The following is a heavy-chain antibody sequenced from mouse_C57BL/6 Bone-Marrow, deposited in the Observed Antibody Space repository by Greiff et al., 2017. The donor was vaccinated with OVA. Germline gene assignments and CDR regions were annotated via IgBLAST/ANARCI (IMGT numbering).Heavy chain of an antibody. Sequence: EVKLMESGPELVKPGASVKIPCKASGYTFTDYNMDWVKQSHGKSLEWIGDINPNNGGTIYNQKFKGKATLTVDKSSSTAYMELRSLTSEDTAVYYCARGGVYDGFPFDYWGQGTTLTVSS. CDR2: INPNNGGT. CDR3: ARGGVYDGFPFDY. CDR1: GYTFTDYN. V-gene: IGHV1-18*01. J-gene: IGHJ2*01. D-gene: IGHD2-3*01.